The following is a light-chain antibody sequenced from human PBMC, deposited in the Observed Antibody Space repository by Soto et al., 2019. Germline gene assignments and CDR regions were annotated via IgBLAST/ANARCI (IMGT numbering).Light chain of an antibody. J-gene: IGLJ1*01. CDR2: DVS. CDR3: DSYTSSGTYV. CDR1: SSDVADYKF. V-gene: IGLV2-14*01. Sequence: QSALTQPASVSGSPGQSIAISCTGSSSDVADYKFVSWYQQHPGKAPKLMIYDVSSRPSGVSNRFSGSKSGNTASLTISGLQAEYEADYYCDSYTSSGTYVFGSGTKLTVL.